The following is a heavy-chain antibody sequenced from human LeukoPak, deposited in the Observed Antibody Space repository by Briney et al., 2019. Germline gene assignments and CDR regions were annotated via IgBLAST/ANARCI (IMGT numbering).Heavy chain of an antibody. V-gene: IGHV3-30*04. CDR3: ANPCCGDYAEYYMDV. CDR1: GFTFSSYA. CDR2: ISYDGSNK. D-gene: IGHD4-17*01. J-gene: IGHJ6*03. Sequence: HPGGSLRLSCAASGFTFSSYAMHWVHQAPGKGLEWVAVISYDGSNKYYADSVKGRFTISRDNSKNTLYLQMNSLRAEDTAVYYCANPCCGDYAEYYMDVWGKGTTVTVSS.